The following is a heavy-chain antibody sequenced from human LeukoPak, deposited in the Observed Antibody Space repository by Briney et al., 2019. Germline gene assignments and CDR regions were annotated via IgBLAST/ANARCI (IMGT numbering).Heavy chain of an antibody. D-gene: IGHD3-16*01. Sequence: SETLSLTCTVSGGSISSGGYYWSWIRQHPGKGLEWIGYIYYSGSTYYNPSLKSRVTISVDTSKNQFSLKLSSVTAADTAVYYCAREGEEAQYNWFDPWGQGTLVTVPS. CDR3: AREGEEAQYNWFDP. V-gene: IGHV4-31*03. J-gene: IGHJ5*02. CDR1: GGSISSGGYY. CDR2: IYYSGST.